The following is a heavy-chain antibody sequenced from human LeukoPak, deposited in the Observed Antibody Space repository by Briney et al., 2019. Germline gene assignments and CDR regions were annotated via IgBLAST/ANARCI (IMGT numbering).Heavy chain of an antibody. J-gene: IGHJ4*02. V-gene: IGHV1-69*13. CDR2: IIPIFGTA. CDR1: GGTFSSYA. Sequence: ASLKVSCKASGGTFSSYAISWVRQAPGQGLEWMGGIIPIFGTANYAQKFQGRVTITADESTSTAYMELSSLRSEDTAVYYCARHMATKLLYYFDYWGQGTLVTVSS. D-gene: IGHD5-12*01. CDR3: ARHMATKLLYYFDY.